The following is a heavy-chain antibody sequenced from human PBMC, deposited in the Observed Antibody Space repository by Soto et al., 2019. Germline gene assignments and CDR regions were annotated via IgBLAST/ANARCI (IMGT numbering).Heavy chain of an antibody. CDR2: INHSGST. Sequence: SETLSLTCAVYGGSSSGYYWTWIRQLPGTGLEWIGEINHSGSTNYNPSLKSRVTISVDTSKNQFSLKLTSVTAADTAVYYCARDKITGLFDYWGQGTLVTVSS. D-gene: IGHD2-8*02. CDR3: ARDKITGLFDY. J-gene: IGHJ4*02. V-gene: IGHV4-34*01. CDR1: GGSSSGYY.